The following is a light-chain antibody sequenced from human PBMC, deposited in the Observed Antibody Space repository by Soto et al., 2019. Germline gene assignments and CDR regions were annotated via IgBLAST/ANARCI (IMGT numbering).Light chain of an antibody. CDR1: QSITNN. J-gene: IGKJ1*01. CDR3: QHYNNWPPWA. V-gene: IGKV3-15*01. Sequence: EIVMTQSPASLSVSPGGRATLSCRASQSITNNLAWYQQKPGQAPRLLIYGASARATGIPARFSGSGSETEVTLTISSVQSEDSAVYYCQHYNNWPPWAFGQGTKVEIK. CDR2: GAS.